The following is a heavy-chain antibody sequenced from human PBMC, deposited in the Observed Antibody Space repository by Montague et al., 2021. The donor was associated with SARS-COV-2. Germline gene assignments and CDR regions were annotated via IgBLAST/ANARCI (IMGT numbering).Heavy chain of an antibody. CDR3: ASAIAVADTHYYYYGMDV. CDR2: IYYSGST. Sequence: TLSLTCTVSGGSISAGYYWTWIRQIPGKGLEWIGYIYYSGSTHYNPSLKSRVIMSIDTSKHQFSLKVSSVTAADTATYFCASAIAVADTHYYYYGMDVWGQGTTATVSS. V-gene: IGHV4-31*03. CDR1: GGSISAGYY. J-gene: IGHJ6*02. D-gene: IGHD6-19*01.